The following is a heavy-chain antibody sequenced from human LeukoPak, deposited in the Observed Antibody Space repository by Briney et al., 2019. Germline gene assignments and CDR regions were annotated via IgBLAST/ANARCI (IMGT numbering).Heavy chain of an antibody. CDR2: IYYSVST. CDR1: GGSFSGYY. CDR3: ARVGYDFWSGSSGTFDY. Sequence: PSESPSLTPAVHGGSFSGYYWSWIRQHPRKGLEWIGYIYYSVSTYYNSSLKSRVTISVDTSKNQFSLKLSSVTAADTAVYYCARVGYDFWSGSSGTFDYWGQGTLVTVSS. D-gene: IGHD3-3*01. V-gene: IGHV4-31*02. J-gene: IGHJ4*02.